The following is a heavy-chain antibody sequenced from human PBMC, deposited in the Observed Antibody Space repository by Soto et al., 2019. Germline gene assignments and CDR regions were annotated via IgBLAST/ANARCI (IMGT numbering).Heavy chain of an antibody. J-gene: IGHJ6*02. V-gene: IGHV3-7*03. CDR3: ARDHLILPAHDFFYGSDV. CDR1: GFTFSMYS. D-gene: IGHD2-21*02. CDR2: IPQDGVDG. Sequence: PRLSCEVSGFTFSMYSMSWVRQSPGKGLEWVAKIPQDGVDGHYADSVKGRFIISRDNGKNSLHLQLNNLRAEDTAVYYCARDHLILPAHDFFYGSDVWGRGATVTVSS.